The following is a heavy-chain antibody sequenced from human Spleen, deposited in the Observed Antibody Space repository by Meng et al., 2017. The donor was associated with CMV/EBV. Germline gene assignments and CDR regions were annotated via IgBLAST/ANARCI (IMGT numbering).Heavy chain of an antibody. V-gene: IGHV3-53*01. Sequence: GESLKISCAASGFTVSSNYMSWVRQAPGKGLEWVSVIYNDGTPYYADSVKGRFNIFRDNSKDTVYLQMNSLRAEDTAVYYCARVGYCSSTSCSSYYYYGMDVWGQGTTVTVSS. J-gene: IGHJ6*02. D-gene: IGHD2-2*01. CDR2: IYNDGTP. CDR3: ARVGYCSSTSCSSYYYYGMDV. CDR1: GFTVSSNY.